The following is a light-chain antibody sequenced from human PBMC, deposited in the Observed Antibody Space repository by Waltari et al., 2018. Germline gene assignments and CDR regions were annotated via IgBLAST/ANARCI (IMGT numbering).Light chain of an antibody. CDR3: QQRSSWPT. J-gene: IGKJ1*01. CDR2: DAS. Sequence: EIVLTQSPAILSLSPGDRATLSCRASQSVSSYLAWYQQQPGQAPRLLSYDASNRATGIPARFSGSGSGTDFTLTISSLEPEDFAVYYCQQRSSWPTFGQGTKVEIK. CDR1: QSVSSY. V-gene: IGKV3-11*01.